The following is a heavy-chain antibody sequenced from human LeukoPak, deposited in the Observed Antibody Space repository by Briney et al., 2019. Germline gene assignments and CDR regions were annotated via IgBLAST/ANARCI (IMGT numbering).Heavy chain of an antibody. Sequence: GGSLRLYCAASGVTVSNNYMSWVRQAPGKGLECVSLIYSGGSTHYTDSVKGRFNISRDNSKNTLYLQMNSLRAEDTALYYCARADVGYYYYSMDVWGQGTTVTVSS. D-gene: IGHD3-16*01. J-gene: IGHJ6*02. V-gene: IGHV3-66*01. CDR3: ARADVGYYYYSMDV. CDR2: IYSGGST. CDR1: GVTVSNNY.